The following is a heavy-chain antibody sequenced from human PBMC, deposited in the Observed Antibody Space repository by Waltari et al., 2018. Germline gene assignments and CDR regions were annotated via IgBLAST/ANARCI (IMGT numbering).Heavy chain of an antibody. CDR1: GFTFSSYW. D-gene: IGHD1-26*01. J-gene: IGHJ4*02. CDR3: ARDWEGDSPNFDY. Sequence: EVQLVESGGGSVQPGGSLRLSCVASGFTFSSYWMSLGRQAPGKGMEWIADIKQDGSKENMMESVMCRYTISRYNGKKSVYLQMSRLRVEDTAVYYCARDWEGDSPNFDYWGQGTQVTVSS. CDR2: IKQDGSKE. V-gene: IGHV3-7*01.